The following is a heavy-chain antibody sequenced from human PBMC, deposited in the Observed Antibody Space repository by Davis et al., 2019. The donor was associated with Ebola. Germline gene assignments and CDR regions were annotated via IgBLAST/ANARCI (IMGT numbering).Heavy chain of an antibody. CDR2: LYPHVSRP. CDR3: ARHLYPTSASRSLPLGY. Sequence: GESLKISCKGSGYNFASYWIAWVRQMPGKGLEWLGILYPHVSRPRYTPSFQGQVTISADKSISTAYLQWSSLKASDSAMYYCARHLYPTSASRSLPLGYWGQGTLVTVSS. V-gene: IGHV5-51*01. D-gene: IGHD3-16*01. CDR1: GYNFASYW. J-gene: IGHJ4*02.